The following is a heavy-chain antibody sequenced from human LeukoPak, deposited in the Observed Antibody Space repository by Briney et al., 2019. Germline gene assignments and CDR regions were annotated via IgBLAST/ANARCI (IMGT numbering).Heavy chain of an antibody. CDR3: ARHSGSYLKSALHI. CDR2: MYYSGST. CDR1: GGSISSSSYY. Sequence: TSETLSLTCTVSGGSISSSSYYWGWIRQPPGKGLEWIGSMYYSGSTYYNPSLKSRVTISVDTSKNQFSLEPTSVTAADTAVYYCARHSGSYLKSALHIWGQGTMVTVSS. V-gene: IGHV4-39*01. J-gene: IGHJ3*02. D-gene: IGHD1-26*01.